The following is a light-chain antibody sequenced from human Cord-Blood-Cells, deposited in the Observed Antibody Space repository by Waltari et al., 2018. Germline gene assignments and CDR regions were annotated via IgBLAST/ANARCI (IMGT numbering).Light chain of an antibody. CDR1: QSVSSN. V-gene: IGKV3-15*01. CDR2: GAS. Sequence: EIVMTQSPATLSVSPGERATLSCRASQSVSSNLAWYQQKPGQAPRLLIYGASTRATGIPARFSGSGSGTEFTLTISSLLSEDFAVYYCQQYNNWQTFGQGTKLEIK. CDR3: QQYNNWQT. J-gene: IGKJ2*01.